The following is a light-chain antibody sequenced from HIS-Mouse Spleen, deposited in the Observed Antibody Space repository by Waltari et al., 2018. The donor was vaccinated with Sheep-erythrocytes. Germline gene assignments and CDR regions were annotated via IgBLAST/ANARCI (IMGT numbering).Light chain of an antibody. V-gene: IGLV2-11*01. J-gene: IGLJ1*01. CDR2: VVS. CDR3: CSYAGSYNHV. Sequence: QSALTQPPPVPGSPGQSATISCPGTSSDVGGYNYVSWSQQPQGKAPKLMIYVVSKRPSGVPDRFSGSKSGNTASLTISGLQAEDEADYYCCSYAGSYNHVFATGTKVTVL. CDR1: SSDVGGYNY.